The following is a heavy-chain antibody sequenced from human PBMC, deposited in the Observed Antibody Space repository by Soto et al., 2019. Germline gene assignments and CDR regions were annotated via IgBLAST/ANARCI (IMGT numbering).Heavy chain of an antibody. CDR2: ISPHNGNT. D-gene: IGHD3-10*01. V-gene: IGHV1-18*01. CDR1: GYTFSNYG. CDR3: ARVFGSGSYIAFDI. J-gene: IGHJ3*02. Sequence: ASVKVSCKASGYTFSNYGISWVRQAPGQGLEWMGWISPHNGNTKYTQKFQGRVTMTTDTSTSTAYMELRSLRSDDTAVFYCARVFGSGSYIAFDIWGQGTMVTVSS.